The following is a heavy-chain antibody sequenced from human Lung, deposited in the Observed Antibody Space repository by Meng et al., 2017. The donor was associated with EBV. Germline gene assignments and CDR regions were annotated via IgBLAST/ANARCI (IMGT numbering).Heavy chain of an antibody. CDR3: ARALSGVTTVAFDI. Sequence: QVQPPATPPGTTKPPQPLYIPRTVTGGAINTADYYWPWIRQPPGQGLEWIGYISYSGSTYYHPSLKSRVTISETAAKTLFSLKLSSVTAADTAVYYSARALSGVTTVAFDIWGQGTMVTVSS. CDR2: ISYSGST. D-gene: IGHD4-11*01. V-gene: IGHV4-30-4*01. CDR1: GGAINTADYY. J-gene: IGHJ3*02.